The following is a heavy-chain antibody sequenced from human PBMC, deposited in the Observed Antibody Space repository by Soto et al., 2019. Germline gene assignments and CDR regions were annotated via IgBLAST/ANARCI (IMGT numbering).Heavy chain of an antibody. D-gene: IGHD6-6*01. CDR1: GFSFSGYA. J-gene: IGHJ4*02. CDR3: AKDSIPYSSSYDLDH. CDR2: ITGTGVSI. Sequence: EVQLLESGGGLVQPGGSLRLSCVASGFSFSGYAMSWVRQAPGKGLVWVSSITGTGVSIYYADSVRGRFTISRDNSKNTLERQRSSLRAEDAARYYCAKDSIPYSSSYDLDHWGRGALVTVSS. V-gene: IGHV3-23*01.